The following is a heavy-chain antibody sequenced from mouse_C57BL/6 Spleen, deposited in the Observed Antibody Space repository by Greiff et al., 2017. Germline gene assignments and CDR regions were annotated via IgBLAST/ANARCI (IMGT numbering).Heavy chain of an antibody. D-gene: IGHD1-1*01. V-gene: IGHV2-2*01. CDR2: IWSGGST. J-gene: IGHJ2*01. Sequence: QVQLQQSGPGLVQPSQSLSITCTVSGFSLTSYGVHWVRQSPGKGLEWLGVIWSGGSTDYNAAFISRLSISKDNSKSQVFFKMNSLQADDTAIYYCARNDPPSDYYGSSHFDCWGQGTTLTVSS. CDR3: ARNDPPSDYYGSSHFDC. CDR1: GFSLTSYG.